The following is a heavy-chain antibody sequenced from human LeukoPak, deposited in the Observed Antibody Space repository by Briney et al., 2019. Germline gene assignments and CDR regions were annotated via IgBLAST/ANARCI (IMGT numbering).Heavy chain of an antibody. CDR2: INRNGDST. D-gene: IGHD2-8*01. V-gene: IGHV3-20*04. CDR1: GFTFGDYG. Sequence: PGGSLRLSCAASGFTFGDYGMSWVRQAPGKGLQWVSGINRNGDSTGYADFVKGRFTISRDNAKNSLYLQMDSLRAEDTAVYYCARGPTNGQAFDYWGQGTLVSVSS. J-gene: IGHJ4*02. CDR3: ARGPTNGQAFDY.